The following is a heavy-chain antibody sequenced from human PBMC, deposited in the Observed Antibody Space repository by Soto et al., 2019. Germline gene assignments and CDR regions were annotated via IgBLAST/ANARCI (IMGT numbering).Heavy chain of an antibody. CDR1: GESINGYY. J-gene: IGHJ4*02. CDR3: ARRISTPGTNIDY. V-gene: IGHV4-59*01. D-gene: IGHD6-13*01. CDR2: VYLSGSN. Sequence: QVQLQESGPGLVRPSETLSLTCTVSGESINGYYWSLIRQPPGKGLEWIGYVYLSGSNNYNPALKRRVTISVNTSKQQVSLRLSSVTAADTAVSYCARRISTPGTNIDYWGQGTLVTVSS.